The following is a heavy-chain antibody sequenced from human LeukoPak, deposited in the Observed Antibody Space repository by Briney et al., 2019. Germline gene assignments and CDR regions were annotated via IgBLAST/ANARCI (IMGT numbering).Heavy chain of an antibody. Sequence: SETLSLTCTVSGASINNNVWTWIRQPPGKGLEWIGYIYSSGSAKYNPSLKSRVIISGDTSKNQISLNLTSVTAADTAVYFCARHRDYYDTWGHGTLVTVSS. J-gene: IGHJ4*01. D-gene: IGHD3-22*01. CDR3: ARHRDYYDT. CDR2: IYSSGSA. CDR1: GASINNNV. V-gene: IGHV4-59*08.